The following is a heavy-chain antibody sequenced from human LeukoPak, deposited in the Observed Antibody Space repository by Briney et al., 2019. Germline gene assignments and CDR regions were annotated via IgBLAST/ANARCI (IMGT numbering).Heavy chain of an antibody. CDR2: ISYDGSNK. CDR3: ARGGAYSSSPLEDY. Sequence: QSGGSLRLSCAASGFTFSSYAMHWVRQAPGKGLEWVTVISYDGSNKYYADPVKGRFTISRDNSKNALYLQMNSLRAEDTAVYYCARGGAYSSSPLEDYWGQGTLVTVSS. CDR1: GFTFSSYA. D-gene: IGHD6-19*01. J-gene: IGHJ4*02. V-gene: IGHV3-30-3*01.